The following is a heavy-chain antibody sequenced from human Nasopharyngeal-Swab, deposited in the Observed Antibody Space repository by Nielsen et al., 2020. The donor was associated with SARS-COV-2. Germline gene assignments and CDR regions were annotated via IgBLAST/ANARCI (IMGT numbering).Heavy chain of an antibody. CDR1: GFTFSSYH. CDR3: AKGYSSGWVPYEY. CDR2: ISGSGGTI. V-gene: IGHV3-23*01. Sequence: GGSLRLSCAASGFTFSSYHMNWVRQAPGKGLEWVSGISGSGGTIYYVASVKGRFTISRDNSRNSLYLHMSNLRAEDTAIYYCAKGYSSGWVPYEYWGQGTLVTVSS. D-gene: IGHD6-19*01. J-gene: IGHJ4*02.